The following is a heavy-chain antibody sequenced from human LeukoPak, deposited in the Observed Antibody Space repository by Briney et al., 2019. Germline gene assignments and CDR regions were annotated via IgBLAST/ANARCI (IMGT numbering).Heavy chain of an antibody. J-gene: IGHJ4*02. CDR1: GYSFTSYW. V-gene: IGHV5-51*01. Sequence: GESLKISCKGSGYSFTSYWIGWVRQMPGKGLEWMGIIYPGDSDTRYSPSFQGQVTISADKSINTAYLQWSSLKASDTAIYYCARSTSWLLSSRATFDYWGQGTLVTVSS. D-gene: IGHD2-2*01. CDR3: ARSTSWLLSSRATFDY. CDR2: IYPGDSDT.